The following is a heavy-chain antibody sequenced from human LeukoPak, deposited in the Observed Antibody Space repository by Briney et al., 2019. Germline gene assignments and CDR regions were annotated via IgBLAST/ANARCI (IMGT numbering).Heavy chain of an antibody. V-gene: IGHV3-30*19. CDR3: ARGPTYQHSSGHDFDY. CDR1: GFTFRSYS. CDR2: VSYDGSNQ. Sequence: GGSLRLSCAASGFTFRSYSMNWVRQAPGKGLEWVTSVSYDGSNQYYADSVKGRFTVSKDNSKNTLFLQVNSLRTEDTAVYYCARGPTYQHSSGHDFDYWGQGTLVTVSS. D-gene: IGHD3-22*01. J-gene: IGHJ4*02.